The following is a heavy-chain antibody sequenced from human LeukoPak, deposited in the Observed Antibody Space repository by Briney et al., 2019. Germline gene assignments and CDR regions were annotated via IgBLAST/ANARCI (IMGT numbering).Heavy chain of an antibody. V-gene: IGHV3-30*03. D-gene: IGHD3-22*01. J-gene: IGHJ5*02. CDR3: ARATLTYYYDSSGYYR. Sequence: GGSLRLSCAASGFTFSSYGMHWVRQAPGKGLEWVAVISYDGSNKYYADSVKGRFTISRDNSKNTLYLQMNSLRAEDTAVYYCARATLTYYYDSSGYYRWGQGTLVTVSS. CDR2: ISYDGSNK. CDR1: GFTFSSYG.